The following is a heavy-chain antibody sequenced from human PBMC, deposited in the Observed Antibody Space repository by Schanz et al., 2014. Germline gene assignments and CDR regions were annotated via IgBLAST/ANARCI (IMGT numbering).Heavy chain of an antibody. CDR2: INSVGSNT. CDR3: ARKMKLGVYGGKGHDSLDI. J-gene: IGHJ3*02. V-gene: IGHV3-74*01. Sequence: VQLVQSGGGLVQPGGSLRLSCAASGFTFSSHWMHWVRQDPGKGLVGVARINSVGSNTDYADSVTGRFTISRDNAKNTLYLQMNTLRAEDAAVYYCARKMKLGVYGGKGHDSLDIWGQGTMVTVSS. CDR1: GFTFSSHW. D-gene: IGHD4-17*01.